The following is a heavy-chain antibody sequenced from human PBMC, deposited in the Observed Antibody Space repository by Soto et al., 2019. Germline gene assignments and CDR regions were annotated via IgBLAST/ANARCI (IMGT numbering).Heavy chain of an antibody. D-gene: IGHD1-26*01. CDR1: GYTFTSYG. J-gene: IGHJ5*02. V-gene: IGHV1-18*01. CDR3: GRGGVGSTTTWFDP. CDR2: ITAYNGNP. Sequence: QIQLVQSGAEVKKPGASVMVSCKASGYTFTSYGISWVRQAPGQGLDWMGWITAYNGNPNYAQKLQGRVIMTADTSTGTAYMELRSLRSDATAVYYCGRGGVGSTTTWFDPWGQGTLVTVSS.